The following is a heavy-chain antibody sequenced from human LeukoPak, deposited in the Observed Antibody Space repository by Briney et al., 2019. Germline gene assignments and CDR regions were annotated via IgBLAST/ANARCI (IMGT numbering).Heavy chain of an antibody. Sequence: GGSLRLSCAASGFTFSSYAMHWVRQAPGKGLEWVAVISYDGSNKYYADSVKGRFTISRDNSKNTLYLQMNSLRAEDTAVYYCANAYGMDVWGQGTTVTVSS. CDR3: ANAYGMDV. J-gene: IGHJ6*02. CDR2: ISYDGSNK. V-gene: IGHV3-30*04. CDR1: GFTFSSYA.